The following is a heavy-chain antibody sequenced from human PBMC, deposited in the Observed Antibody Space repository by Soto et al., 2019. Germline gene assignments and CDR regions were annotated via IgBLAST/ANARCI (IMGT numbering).Heavy chain of an antibody. Sequence: QVQLQESGPGLVKPSQTLSLTCTVTGGSISSGDYYWSWIRQPTGKGQEWIGYFYYSGSTYYNPSLKCRVNISLDTSKTQFSLKLSSVTAVDTAVYYCARVGSSIAVWPFVYWGQGTLVTVSS. CDR3: ARVGSSIAVWPFVY. CDR1: GGSISSGDYY. D-gene: IGHD6-6*01. J-gene: IGHJ4*02. CDR2: FYYSGST. V-gene: IGHV4-30-4*01.